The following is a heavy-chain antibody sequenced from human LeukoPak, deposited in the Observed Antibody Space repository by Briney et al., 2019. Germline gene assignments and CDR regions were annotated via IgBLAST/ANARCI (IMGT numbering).Heavy chain of an antibody. Sequence: SVKVSCKASGGTFSSYAISWVRQAPGQGLEWMGGIIPTFGTAKYAQKFQGRVTITADEFTDTAYMELSGLRSEDTAVYYCARGGPLTYYDFWSGYYPPFDYWGQGTLVTVSS. CDR3: ARGGPLTYYDFWSGYYPPFDY. CDR2: IIPTFGTA. J-gene: IGHJ4*02. V-gene: IGHV1-69*13. D-gene: IGHD3-3*01. CDR1: GGTFSSYA.